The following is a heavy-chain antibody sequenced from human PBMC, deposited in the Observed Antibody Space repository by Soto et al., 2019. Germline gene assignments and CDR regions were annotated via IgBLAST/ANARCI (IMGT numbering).Heavy chain of an antibody. CDR1: FYTFTSYG. CDR2: ISAYNGNT. J-gene: IGHJ4*02. V-gene: IGHV1-18*04. CDR3: ARAVVDCSGGSCATSADY. D-gene: IGHD2-15*01. Sequence: ASVKVSWKASFYTFTSYGISWVLQAPVQVLEWMGWISAYNGNTNYAQKLQGRVTMTTDTSTSTAYMELSSLRSEDTAVYYCARAVVDCSGGSCATSADYWGQGTLVTVSS.